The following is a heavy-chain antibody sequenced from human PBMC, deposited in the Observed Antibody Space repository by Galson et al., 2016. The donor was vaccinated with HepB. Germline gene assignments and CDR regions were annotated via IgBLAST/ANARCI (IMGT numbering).Heavy chain of an antibody. V-gene: IGHV1-46*01. Sequence: SVKVSCKASGYTITSYYMHWVRQAPGQGLEWMGVIYPSGDTTNYSQRFRGRVTMTRDTSTNTVYMELSGLRSEDTAVYYCVREGLPEVKYFDYWGQGTLVTVSS. D-gene: IGHD2-2*01. J-gene: IGHJ4*02. CDR2: IYPSGDTT. CDR3: VREGLPEVKYFDY. CDR1: GYTITSYY.